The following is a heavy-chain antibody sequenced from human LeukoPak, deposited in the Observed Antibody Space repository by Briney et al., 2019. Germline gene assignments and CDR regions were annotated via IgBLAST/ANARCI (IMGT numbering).Heavy chain of an antibody. V-gene: IGHV3-66*02. CDR1: GFTVSSNY. J-gene: IGHJ4*02. CDR2: IYTDGST. CDR3: AGDRPPGY. Sequence: PGGSLRLSCAASGFTVSSNYMSWVRQAPGKGLEWVSVIYTDGSTFYGDSVKGRFTISRDNSKSTLYLQMNSLRAEDTAVYYCAGDRPPGYWGQGTLVTVSS. D-gene: IGHD1-14*01.